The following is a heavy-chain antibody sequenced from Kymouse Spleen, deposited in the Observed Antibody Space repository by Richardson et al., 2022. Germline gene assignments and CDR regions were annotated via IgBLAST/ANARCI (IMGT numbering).Heavy chain of an antibody. Sequence: QVQLQQWGAGLLKPSETLSLTCAVYGGSFSGYYWSWIRQPPGKGLEWIGEINHSGSTNYNPSLKSRVTISVDTSKNQFSLKLSSVTAADTAVYYCASIAVAGPNWFDPWGQGTLVTVSS. CDR2: INHSGST. CDR3: ASIAVAGPNWFDP. J-gene: IGHJ5*02. D-gene: IGHD6-19*01. CDR1: GGSFSGYY. V-gene: IGHV4-34*01.